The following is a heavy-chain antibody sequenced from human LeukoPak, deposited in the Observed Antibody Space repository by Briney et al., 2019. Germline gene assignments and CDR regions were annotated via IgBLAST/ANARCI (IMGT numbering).Heavy chain of an antibody. Sequence: PSETLSLTCTVSGGSISSYYWTWIRQPPGKGLEWIAYIYNSGSTYYNPSLRSRVAISIDTSNNRFSLRLDSVTAADTAVYFCATTARHCSEYWGQGTLVTVSS. J-gene: IGHJ4*02. D-gene: IGHD6-6*01. V-gene: IGHV4-59*06. CDR2: IYNSGST. CDR1: GGSISSYY. CDR3: ATTARHCSEY.